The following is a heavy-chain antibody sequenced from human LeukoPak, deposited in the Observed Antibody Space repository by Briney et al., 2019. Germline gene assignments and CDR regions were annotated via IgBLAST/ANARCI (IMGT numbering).Heavy chain of an antibody. CDR3: ARGNLEWLPHGAFDI. Sequence: PGGSLRLSCAASGFTFSSYWMQWVRQVPGKGLVWVSLISTDGSATRYADSVKGRFTISRDNAKNSLYLQMNSLRAEDTALYHCARGNLEWLPHGAFDIWGQGTMVTVSS. CDR1: GFTFSSYW. D-gene: IGHD3-3*01. CDR2: ISTDGSAT. J-gene: IGHJ3*02. V-gene: IGHV3-74*01.